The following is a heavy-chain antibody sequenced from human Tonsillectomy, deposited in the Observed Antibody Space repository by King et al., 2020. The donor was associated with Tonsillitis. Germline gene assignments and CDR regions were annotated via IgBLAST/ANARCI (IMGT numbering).Heavy chain of an antibody. CDR2: ISYDGTNK. CDR1: GFTFSTYA. V-gene: IGHV3-30*01. Sequence: VQLVESGGGVFQPGRSLRLSCAASGFTFSTYAMHWVRQAPGKGLEWVAVISYDGTNKYYADSVKGRLTISRDNSKSTLYLHMNSLRAEDTAVYYCARDNYYFYYMDVWGKGTTVTVSS. CDR3: ARDNYYFYYMDV. J-gene: IGHJ6*03.